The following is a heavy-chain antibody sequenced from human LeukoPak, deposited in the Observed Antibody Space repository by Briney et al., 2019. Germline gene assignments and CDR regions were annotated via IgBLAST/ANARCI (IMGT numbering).Heavy chain of an antibody. D-gene: IGHD3-22*01. V-gene: IGHV3-48*01. CDR3: ASYYYDSSGYYGRKPMGY. CDR2: ISSSSSTI. CDR1: GFTFSSYS. Sequence: LAGGSLRLSCAASGFTFSSYSMNWVRQAPGKGLEWVSYISSSSSTIYYADSVKGRFTISRGNAKNSLYLQMNSLRAEDTAVYYCASYYYDSSGYYGRKPMGYWGQGTLVTVSS. J-gene: IGHJ4*02.